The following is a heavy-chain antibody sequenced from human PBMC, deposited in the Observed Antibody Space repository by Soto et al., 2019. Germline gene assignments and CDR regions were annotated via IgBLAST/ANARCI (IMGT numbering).Heavy chain of an antibody. V-gene: IGHV3-30-3*01. CDR1: GFTFSSYA. D-gene: IGHD2-15*01. CDR2: ISYDGSNK. J-gene: IGHJ6*02. CDR3: ARAGCDGGSCYTLVGLRYGMDV. Sequence: QVQLVESGGGVVQPGRSLRLSCAASGFTFSSYAMHWVRQAPGKGLEWVAVISYDGSNKYYADSVKVRFTISRDNSKNTRYLQMNSLRAEDTAVYYCARAGCDGGSCYTLVGLRYGMDVWGQGTTVTVSS.